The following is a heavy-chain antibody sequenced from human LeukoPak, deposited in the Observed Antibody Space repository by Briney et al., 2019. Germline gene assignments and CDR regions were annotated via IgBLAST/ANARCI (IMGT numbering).Heavy chain of an antibody. CDR1: GFTFSSYA. CDR2: IYSGGST. J-gene: IGHJ6*02. V-gene: IGHV3-53*01. CDR3: ARTLWGAFGVVITTRYYGMDV. Sequence: GGSLRLSCAASGFTFSSYAMSWVRQAPGKGLEWVSVIYSGGSTYYADSVKGRFTISRDNSKNTLYLQMNSLRAEDTAVYYCARTLWGAFGVVITTRYYGMDVWGQGTTVTVSS. D-gene: IGHD3-3*01.